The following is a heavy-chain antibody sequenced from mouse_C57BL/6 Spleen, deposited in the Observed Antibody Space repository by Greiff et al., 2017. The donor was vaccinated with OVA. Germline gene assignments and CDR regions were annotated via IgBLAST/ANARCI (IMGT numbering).Heavy chain of an antibody. V-gene: IGHV1-22*01. CDR1: GYTFTDYN. Sequence: EVQLQQSGPELVKPGASVKMSCKASGYTFTDYNMHWVKQSHGKSLEWIGYINPNNGGTSYNQKFKGKATLTVNKSSSTAYMELRSLTSEDSAVYYCARKGYDGPYFDYWGQGTTLTVSS. CDR2: INPNNGGT. CDR3: ARKGYDGPYFDY. D-gene: IGHD2-12*01. J-gene: IGHJ2*01.